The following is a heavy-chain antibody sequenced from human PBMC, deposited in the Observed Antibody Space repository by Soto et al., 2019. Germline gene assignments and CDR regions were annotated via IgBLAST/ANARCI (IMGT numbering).Heavy chain of an antibody. CDR3: TTTYCGGDCYPK. J-gene: IGHJ4*02. V-gene: IGHV3-15*07. CDR1: GFTFSNAW. Sequence: GGSLRLSCAASGFTFSNAWMNWVRQAPGKGLEWVGRIKSKTAGGPTDYAAPVKGRFTISRDDSKNTMYLQMNSLKTEDTAVYYCTTTYCGGDCYPKGGQGTLVTVSS. CDR2: IKSKTAGGPT. D-gene: IGHD2-21*02.